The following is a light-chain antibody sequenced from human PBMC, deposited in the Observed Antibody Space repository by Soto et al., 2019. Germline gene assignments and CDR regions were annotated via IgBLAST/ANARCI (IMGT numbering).Light chain of an antibody. CDR1: SSNIGSNY. Sequence: QSVLTQPPSASGTPGQRVTISCSGSSSNIGSNYVYWYQQLPGTAPKLLIYRNNQRPSGVPDRFSGSKSGTSASLAISGLGSEDEADYYCAAWDDSLSVVFGGGTKLTVL. CDR2: RNN. J-gene: IGLJ2*01. CDR3: AAWDDSLSVV. V-gene: IGLV1-47*01.